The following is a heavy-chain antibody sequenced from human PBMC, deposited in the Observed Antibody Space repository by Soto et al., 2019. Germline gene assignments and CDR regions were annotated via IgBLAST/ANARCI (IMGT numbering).Heavy chain of an antibody. D-gene: IGHD5-12*01. CDR1: GYTFTSYA. CDR2: INAGNGNT. Sequence: ASVKVSCKASGYTFTSYAMHWVRQAPGQRLEWMGWINAGNGNTKYSQKFQGRVTITRDTSASTAYMELSSLRSEDTAVYYCAREGAEIVATTNYYYYGTDVWGQGTTVTVSS. V-gene: IGHV1-3*01. J-gene: IGHJ6*02. CDR3: AREGAEIVATTNYYYYGTDV.